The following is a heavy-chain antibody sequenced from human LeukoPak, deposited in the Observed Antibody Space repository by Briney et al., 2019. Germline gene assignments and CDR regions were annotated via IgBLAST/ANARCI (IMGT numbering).Heavy chain of an antibody. CDR3: AKDRTTLDSSGYYYPYYFDY. J-gene: IGHJ4*02. Sequence: PGGSLRLSCAASGFTFSSYEMNWVRQAPGKGLEWVSAISGSGGSTYYADSVKGRFTISRDNSKNTLYLQMNSLRAEDTAVYYCAKDRTTLDSSGYYYPYYFDYWGQGTLVTVSS. CDR2: ISGSGGST. D-gene: IGHD3-22*01. CDR1: GFTFSSYE. V-gene: IGHV3-23*01.